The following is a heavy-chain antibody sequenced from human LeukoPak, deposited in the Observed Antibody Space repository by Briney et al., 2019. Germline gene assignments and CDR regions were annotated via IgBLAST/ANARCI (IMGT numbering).Heavy chain of an antibody. CDR2: IYPGDSDT. D-gene: IGHD3-10*01. CDR1: GYSFTSYW. Sequence: GESLKISCKGSGYSFTSYWIGWVRQMPGKGLEWMGIIYPGDSDTRYSPSFQGQVTISADKSISTAYLQWSSLKASDTAMYYCARDYGSGSYYNYNWFDPWGQGTLVTVSS. J-gene: IGHJ5*02. V-gene: IGHV5-51*01. CDR3: ARDYGSGSYYNYNWFDP.